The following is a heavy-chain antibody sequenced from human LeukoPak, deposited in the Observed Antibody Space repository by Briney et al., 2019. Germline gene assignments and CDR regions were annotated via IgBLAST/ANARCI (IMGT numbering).Heavy chain of an antibody. D-gene: IGHD4-17*01. Sequence: SETLSLTCAVYGGSFSGYYWSWIRQPPGKGLEWIGEINHSGSTNYNPSLKSRVTISVDTSTNQFSLMLSSVTAADTAVYYCATVDYGGYVRSDYWGQGTLVTVSS. CDR1: GGSFSGYY. CDR2: INHSGST. V-gene: IGHV4-34*01. J-gene: IGHJ4*02. CDR3: ATVDYGGYVRSDY.